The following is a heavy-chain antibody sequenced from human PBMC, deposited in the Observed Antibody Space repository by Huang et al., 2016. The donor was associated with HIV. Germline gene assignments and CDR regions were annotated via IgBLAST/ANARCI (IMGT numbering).Heavy chain of an antibody. CDR2: IAFYGINK. CDR3: AKDLTPRIRVLGS. Sequence: QVQLVESGGGVVQSGTSLRLSCAASGFTFSTHGMHWVRQALGKGVEWVTLIAFYGINKFYADLVKGRLTGSRDNSKNILFLQMDSLRLEYTAIYYCAKDLTPRIRVLGSWGQGSLVTVSS. CDR1: GFTFSTHG. D-gene: IGHD3-16*01. J-gene: IGHJ5*02. V-gene: IGHV3-30*18.